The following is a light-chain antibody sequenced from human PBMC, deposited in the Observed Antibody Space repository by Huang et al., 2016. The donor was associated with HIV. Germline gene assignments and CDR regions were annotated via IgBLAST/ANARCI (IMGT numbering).Light chain of an antibody. CDR1: QRVLYSSNNQNY. J-gene: IGKJ2*01. Sequence: DIVMTQSPDSLAVSLGERATINCKSSQRVLYSSNNQNYLAWYQQKPGQPPKLLIYWASTRESWVPDRCSGSGSGTDFTLTISSLQADDVAVYYCQQYYNTPQTFGQGTKLEIK. CDR3: QQYYNTPQT. CDR2: WAS. V-gene: IGKV4-1*01.